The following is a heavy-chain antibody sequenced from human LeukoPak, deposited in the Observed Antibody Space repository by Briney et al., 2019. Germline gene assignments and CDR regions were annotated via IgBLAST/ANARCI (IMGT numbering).Heavy chain of an antibody. J-gene: IGHJ5*02. CDR3: ARHGRSEAAGTGFDP. CDR2: IYPGDSDT. Sequence: GESLKISCKGSGYSFTSYWTGWVRQMPGKGLEWMGIIYPGDSDTRYSPSFQGQVTISADESISTAYLQWSSLKASDTAMYYCARHGRSEAAGTGFDPWGQGTLVTVSS. CDR1: GYSFTSYW. D-gene: IGHD6-13*01. V-gene: IGHV5-51*01.